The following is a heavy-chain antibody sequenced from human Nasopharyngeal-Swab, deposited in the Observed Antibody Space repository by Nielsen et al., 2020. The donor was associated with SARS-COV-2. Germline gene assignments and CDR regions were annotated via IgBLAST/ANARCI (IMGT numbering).Heavy chain of an antibody. CDR2: INTNTGNP. D-gene: IGHD5-24*01. V-gene: IGHV7-4-1*02. CDR3: ARVPGRGGSNYDFGY. Sequence: ASVKVSCKPSGYTFTTFAINWVRQAPGQGLEWMGWINTNTGNPTYAQGFTGRFVFSLDTSVSTAYLQISSLKAEDTAVYYCARVPGRGGSNYDFGYWGQGTLVTVSA. CDR1: GYTFTTFA. J-gene: IGHJ4*02.